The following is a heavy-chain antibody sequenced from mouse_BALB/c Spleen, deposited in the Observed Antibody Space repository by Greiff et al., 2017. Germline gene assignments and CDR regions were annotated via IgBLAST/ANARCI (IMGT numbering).Heavy chain of an antibody. V-gene: IGHV1-20*02. CDR2: INPYNGDT. J-gene: IGHJ2*01. Sequence: EVKLVESGPELVKPGASVKISCKASGYSFTGYFMNWVMQSHGKSLEWIGRINPYNGDTFYNQKFKGKATLTVDKSSSTAHMELRSLASEDSAVYYCARSKLGYGNYDEVCDYWGQGTTLTVSS. D-gene: IGHD2-10*02. CDR3: ARSKLGYGNYDEVCDY. CDR1: GYSFTGYF.